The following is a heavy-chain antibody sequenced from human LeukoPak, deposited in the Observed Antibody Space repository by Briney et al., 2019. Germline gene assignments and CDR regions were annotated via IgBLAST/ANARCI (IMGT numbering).Heavy chain of an antibody. D-gene: IGHD3-10*01. J-gene: IGHJ3*02. CDR3: ARVRYYGSGSPGAFDI. V-gene: IGHV1-46*01. CDR2: INPSGGST. Sequence: ASVKVSCKASGYTFTSYYMHWVRQAPGQGLEWMGIINPSGGSTSYAQKFQGRVTMTRDMSTSTVYMELSSLRSEDTAVYYCARVRYYGSGSPGAFDIWGQGTMVTVSS. CDR1: GYTFTSYY.